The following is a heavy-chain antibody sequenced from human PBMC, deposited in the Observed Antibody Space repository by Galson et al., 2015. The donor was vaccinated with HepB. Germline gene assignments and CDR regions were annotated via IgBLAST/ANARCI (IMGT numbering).Heavy chain of an antibody. CDR2: ISAGGGNT. CDR3: AKVANFLTGYYSSFDY. V-gene: IGHV3-23*01. CDR1: GFTFTKYA. Sequence: SLRLSCAASGFTFTKYAMSWVRQAPGQGLEWVSGISAGGGNTYYADTVKGRCIISRDDSKDTLYLQMNSLRAEDTAVYYCAKVANFLTGYYSSFDYWGQVTLVTVSS. J-gene: IGHJ4*02. D-gene: IGHD3/OR15-3a*01.